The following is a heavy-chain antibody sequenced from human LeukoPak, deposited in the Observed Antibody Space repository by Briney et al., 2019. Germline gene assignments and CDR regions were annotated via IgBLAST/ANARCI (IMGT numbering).Heavy chain of an antibody. CDR1: GGSISSGGYS. CDR2: IYHSGST. V-gene: IGHV4-30-2*01. D-gene: IGHD4-17*01. CDR3: ARDSDGDHKYFQH. J-gene: IGHJ1*01. Sequence: PSETLSLTCAVSGGSISSGGYSWSWIRQPPGKGLEWIGYIYHSGSTYYNPSLKSRVTISVDRSKNQFSLKLSSVTAADTAVYYCARDSDGDHKYFQHWGQGTLVTVSS.